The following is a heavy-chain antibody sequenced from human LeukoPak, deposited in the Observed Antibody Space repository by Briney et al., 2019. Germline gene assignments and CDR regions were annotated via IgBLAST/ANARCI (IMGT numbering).Heavy chain of an antibody. D-gene: IGHD2-8*01. CDR1: GGSSSSYY. Sequence: SETLSLTCTVSGGSSSSYYWSWIRQPSGKGLEWIGYIYYSGSTNYNPSLKSRVIISVDTSKNQFSLKLSSVTAADTAVYYCARHHCSNGVCFYGMDVWGQGTTVTVSS. CDR2: IYYSGST. V-gene: IGHV4-59*01. CDR3: ARHHCSNGVCFYGMDV. J-gene: IGHJ6*02.